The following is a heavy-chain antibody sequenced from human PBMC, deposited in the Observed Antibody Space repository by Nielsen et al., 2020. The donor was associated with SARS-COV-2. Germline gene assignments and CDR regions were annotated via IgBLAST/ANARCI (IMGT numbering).Heavy chain of an antibody. Sequence: GESLKISCAASGFNLTDACMNWLRQAPGKGLEWVGRIKSKTAGGAADYAVPVKGRFTISRDNSKNTLYLQMNSLRAEDTAVYYCARDGGELLWFGESSPPYFDYWGQGTLVTVSS. CDR1: GFNLTDAC. CDR2: IKSKTAGGAA. CDR3: ARDGGELLWFGESSPPYFDY. V-gene: IGHV3-15*01. J-gene: IGHJ4*02. D-gene: IGHD3-10*01.